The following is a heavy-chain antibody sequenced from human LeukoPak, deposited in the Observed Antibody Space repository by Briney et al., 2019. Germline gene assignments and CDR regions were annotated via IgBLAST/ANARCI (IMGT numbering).Heavy chain of an antibody. CDR2: MRGSGVIT. Sequence: GGSLRLSCAASGFGFRVYDMSWVRQAPGKGLEWVSRMRGSGVITFYADSVRGRFTISRDNSRNMLYLQMDSLRAEDTAVYYCAKEEWVGGRNFLDCWGQGALVTVSS. V-gene: IGHV3-23*01. D-gene: IGHD1-26*01. CDR3: AKEEWVGGRNFLDC. CDR1: GFGFRVYD. J-gene: IGHJ4*02.